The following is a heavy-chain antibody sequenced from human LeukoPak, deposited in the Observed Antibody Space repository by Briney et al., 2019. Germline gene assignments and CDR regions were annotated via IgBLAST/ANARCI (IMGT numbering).Heavy chain of an antibody. J-gene: IGHJ3*02. CDR3: ARERYDSSGYNDAFDI. V-gene: IGHV1-18*01. CDR2: ISAYNGNT. Sequence: ASVTVSCKASGYTITSYGISWVRQAPGQGLEWMGWISAYNGNTNYAQKLQGRVTMTTDTSTSTAYMELRSLRSDDTAVYYCARERYDSSGYNDAFDIWGQGIMVTVSS. D-gene: IGHD3-22*01. CDR1: GYTITSYG.